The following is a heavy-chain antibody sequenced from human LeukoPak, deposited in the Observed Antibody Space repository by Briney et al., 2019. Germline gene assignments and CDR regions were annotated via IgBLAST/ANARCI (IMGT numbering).Heavy chain of an antibody. CDR1: GFTFIDYD. V-gene: IGHV3-13*01. Sequence: GGSLRLACAASGFTFIDYDMHWVRQVIGKVLEWVSAIGIRVDTHYSGSVEGRFTISRENAESSLYLQMNSLRAEDTAVYYCARGGIQVSGIDEFDYWGQGTLVTVSS. D-gene: IGHD6-19*01. CDR2: IGIRVDT. J-gene: IGHJ4*02. CDR3: ARGGIQVSGIDEFDY.